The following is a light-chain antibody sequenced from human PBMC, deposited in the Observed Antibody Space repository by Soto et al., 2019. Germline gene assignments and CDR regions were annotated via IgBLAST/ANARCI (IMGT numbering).Light chain of an antibody. CDR2: DVS. CDR3: CSYAGSYTDV. Sequence: QSALTQPRSVSGSPGQSVTISCTGTSSDVGGYKYVSWYQQHPGKAPKLMIYDVSKRPSGVPDRLPGSKSGNTASLTISGLQAEDEVDYYCCSYAGSYTDVFGTGTKVTVL. V-gene: IGLV2-11*01. CDR1: SSDVGGYKY. J-gene: IGLJ1*01.